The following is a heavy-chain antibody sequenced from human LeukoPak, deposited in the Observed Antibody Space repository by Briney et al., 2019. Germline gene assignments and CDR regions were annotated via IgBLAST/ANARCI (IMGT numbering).Heavy chain of an antibody. CDR1: GGSLSSGSYY. D-gene: IGHD2-15*01. J-gene: IGHJ3*02. CDR2: IYYSGST. CDR3: ARAVCSGGSCYAFDI. Sequence: SETLSLTCTVSGGSLSSGSYYWSWIRQPPGKGLEWIGYIYYSGSTNYNPSLKSRVTMSVDTSKNQFSLKLSSVTAADTAVYYCARAVCSGGSCYAFDIWGQGTMVTVSS. V-gene: IGHV4-61*01.